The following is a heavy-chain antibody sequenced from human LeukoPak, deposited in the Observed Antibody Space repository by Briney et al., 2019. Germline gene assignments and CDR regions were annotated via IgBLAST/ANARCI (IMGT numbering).Heavy chain of an antibody. D-gene: IGHD5-18*01. Sequence: SETLSLTCTVSGGSISSSSYYWGWIRQPPGKGLEWIGSIYYSGSTYYNPSLKSRVTISVDTSKNQFSLKLSSVAAADTAVYYCASSGYSYGYTIHTVDYFDYWGQGTLVTVSS. CDR3: ASSGYSYGYTIHTVDYFDY. V-gene: IGHV4-39*07. CDR1: GGSISSSSYY. J-gene: IGHJ4*02. CDR2: IYYSGST.